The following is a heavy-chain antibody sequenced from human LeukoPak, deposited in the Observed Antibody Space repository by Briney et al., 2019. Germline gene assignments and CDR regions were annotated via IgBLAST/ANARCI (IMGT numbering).Heavy chain of an antibody. CDR3: ARDLDAVAGTREGY. V-gene: IGHV1-2*02. Sequence: ASVKVSCKASGYTFTGYYMHWVRQAPGQGLEWMGWINPNSGGTNYAQKFQGRVTMTRDTSISTAYMELSRLRSDDTAVYYCARDLDAVAGTREGYWGQGTLVTVSS. CDR2: INPNSGGT. J-gene: IGHJ4*02. CDR1: GYTFTGYY. D-gene: IGHD6-19*01.